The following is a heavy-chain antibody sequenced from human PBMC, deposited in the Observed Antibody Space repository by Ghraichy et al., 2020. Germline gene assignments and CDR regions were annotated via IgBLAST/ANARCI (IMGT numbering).Heavy chain of an antibody. CDR1: GFTFDDYA. CDR3: AKGYYYDSSGYYSDY. Sequence: GESLNISCAASGFTFDDYAMHWVRQAPGKGLEWVSLISGDGGSTYYADSVKGRFTISIDNSKNSLYLQMNSLRTEDTALYYCAKGYYYDSSGYYSDYWGQGTLVTVSS. D-gene: IGHD3-22*01. V-gene: IGHV3-43*02. CDR2: ISGDGGST. J-gene: IGHJ4*02.